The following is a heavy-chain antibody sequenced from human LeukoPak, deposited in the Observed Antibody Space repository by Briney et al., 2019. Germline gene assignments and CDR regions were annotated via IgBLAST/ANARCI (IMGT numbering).Heavy chain of an antibody. Sequence: PGGSLRLSCAASGFTFSSYGTHWVRQAPGKGLEWVAFIRYDGSNKYYADSVKGRFTISRDNSKNTLYLQMNSLRAEDTAVYYCATQSSGWSWGHAFDIWGQGTMVTVSS. CDR3: ATQSSGWSWGHAFDI. D-gene: IGHD6-19*01. CDR2: IRYDGSNK. J-gene: IGHJ3*02. V-gene: IGHV3-30*02. CDR1: GFTFSSYG.